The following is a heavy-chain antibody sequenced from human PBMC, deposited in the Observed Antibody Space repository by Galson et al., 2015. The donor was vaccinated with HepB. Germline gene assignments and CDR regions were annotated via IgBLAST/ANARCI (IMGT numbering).Heavy chain of an antibody. V-gene: IGHV3-74*01. D-gene: IGHD3-22*01. CDR1: GFTFSSYW. Sequence: SLRLSCAASGFTFSSYWMHWVRRAPGKGLVWVSRINSDGSSTSYADSVKGRFTISRDNAKNTLYLQMNSLRAEDTAVYYCARGPYYYDSSGWNDYWGQGTLVTVSS. J-gene: IGHJ4*02. CDR3: ARGPYYYDSSGWNDY. CDR2: INSDGSST.